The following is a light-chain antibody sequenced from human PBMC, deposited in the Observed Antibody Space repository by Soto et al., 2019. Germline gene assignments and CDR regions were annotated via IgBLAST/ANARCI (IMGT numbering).Light chain of an antibody. CDR2: GAS. CDR1: QGIRND. V-gene: IGKV1-6*01. CDR3: LQDYNYPRT. Sequence: AIQMTQSPSSLSASVGDRVTITCRASQGIRNDLGWYQQKLGKAPRLLIYGASSLHSGVPSRFSGRGSGTDFTLTISSLQPEDFATYYCLQDYNYPRTFGQGTKVEV. J-gene: IGKJ1*01.